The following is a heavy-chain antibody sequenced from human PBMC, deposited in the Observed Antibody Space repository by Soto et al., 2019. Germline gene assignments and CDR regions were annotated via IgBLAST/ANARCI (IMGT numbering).Heavy chain of an antibody. CDR3: TTDSLVLRFLEWAFDP. CDR1: GFTFSNAW. J-gene: IGHJ5*02. CDR2: IKSKTDGGTT. Sequence: EVQLVESGGGLVKPGGSLRLSCAASGFTFSNAWMSWVRQAPGKGLEWVGRIKSKTDGGTTDYAAPVKGRFTISRDDSKNTLYLQMNSLKTEDTAVYYCTTDSLVLRFLEWAFDPWCQGTLVTVSS. V-gene: IGHV3-15*01. D-gene: IGHD3-3*01.